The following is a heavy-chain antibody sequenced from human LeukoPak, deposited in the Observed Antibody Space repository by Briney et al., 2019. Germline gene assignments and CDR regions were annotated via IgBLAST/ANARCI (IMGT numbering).Heavy chain of an antibody. Sequence: KPSETLSLTCAVYGGSFSGYYWSWIRQPPGKGLEWIGEINHSGSTNYNPSLKSRVTISVDTSENQFSLKLSSVTAADTAVYYCARSPDNYYDSSGYYGYWGQGTLVTVSS. V-gene: IGHV4-34*01. CDR1: GGSFSGYY. J-gene: IGHJ4*02. CDR2: INHSGST. D-gene: IGHD3-22*01. CDR3: ARSPDNYYDSSGYYGY.